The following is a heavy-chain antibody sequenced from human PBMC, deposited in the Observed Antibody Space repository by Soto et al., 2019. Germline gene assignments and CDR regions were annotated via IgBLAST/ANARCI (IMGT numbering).Heavy chain of an antibody. Sequence: ASVKVSCKASGYTFTSYGISWVRQAPGQGLEWMGWISAYNGNTNYAQKFQGRVTMTRDTSISTAYMELSRLRSDDTAVYYCARVKWELLVDYWGQGTLVTVSS. D-gene: IGHD1-26*01. CDR1: GYTFTSYG. J-gene: IGHJ4*02. CDR2: ISAYNGNT. CDR3: ARVKWELLVDY. V-gene: IGHV1-18*01.